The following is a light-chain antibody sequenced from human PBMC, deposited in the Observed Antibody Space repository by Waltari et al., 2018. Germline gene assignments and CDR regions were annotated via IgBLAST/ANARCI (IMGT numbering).Light chain of an antibody. J-gene: IGKJ4*01. Sequence: DIVMTQSPDSLAVSLGARATTNSKSRQSVLYSSNNKNYVAWYQQKPGQPPKLRVYWASTRESGVPDRFSGSGSGTDFSLTISSLQAEDVAVYYCQQFYSLPVTFGGGTNVEIK. CDR1: QSVLYSSNNKNY. V-gene: IGKV4-1*01. CDR2: WAS. CDR3: QQFYSLPVT.